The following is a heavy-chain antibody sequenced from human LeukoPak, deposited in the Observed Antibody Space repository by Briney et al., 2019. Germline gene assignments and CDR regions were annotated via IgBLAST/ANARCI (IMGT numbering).Heavy chain of an antibody. J-gene: IGHJ4*02. D-gene: IGHD3-10*01. CDR2: INHSGST. Sequence: PSETLSLTCAVYGGSFSGYYWTWIRQPPGKGLEWIGEINHSGSTNYNPSLKSRVTMSLDTSKNQVSLKLNSVTAADTAVYYCARVQVGGFLDYWGQGTLVTVSS. CDR3: ARVQVGGFLDY. CDR1: GGSFSGYY. V-gene: IGHV4-34*01.